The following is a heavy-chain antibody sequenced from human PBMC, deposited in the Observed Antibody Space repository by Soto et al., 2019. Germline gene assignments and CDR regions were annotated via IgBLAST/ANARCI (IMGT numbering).Heavy chain of an antibody. D-gene: IGHD2-2*01. CDR1: GDSVSRGSYY. Sequence: QVQLQESGPGLVKPSETLSLTCTVSGDSVSRGSYYWTWIRQPPGKGLEWIGYLYYTGTTNYNPSLKSRVTMSLDTSSNQFSLRLSSVTAADTAVYFCARTFCSTTSCQAHGMDVWGQGTSVTVSS. CDR3: ARTFCSTTSCQAHGMDV. V-gene: IGHV4-61*01. J-gene: IGHJ6*02. CDR2: LYYTGTT.